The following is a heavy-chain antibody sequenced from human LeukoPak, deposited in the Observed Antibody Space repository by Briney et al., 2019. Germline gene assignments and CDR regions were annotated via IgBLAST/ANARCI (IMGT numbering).Heavy chain of an antibody. J-gene: IGHJ4*02. Sequence: GGSLRLSCAASGFTFSSYEMNWVRQAPGKGLEWVSYISSSGRTKYYADSVKGRFTISRDNAKNSLYLQMNSLRAEDTAVYYCARGKWQPLDYWGQGTLVTVSS. D-gene: IGHD1-26*01. CDR3: ARGKWQPLDY. CDR2: ISSSGRTK. CDR1: GFTFSSYE. V-gene: IGHV3-48*03.